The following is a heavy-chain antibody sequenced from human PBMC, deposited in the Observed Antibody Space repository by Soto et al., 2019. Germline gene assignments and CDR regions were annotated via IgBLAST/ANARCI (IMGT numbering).Heavy chain of an antibody. V-gene: IGHV3-23*01. Sequence: GGSLRLSCAASGFTFSSYAMSWVRQAPGKGLEWVSAISGSGGSTYYADSMKGRFTISRDNSKNTLYLQMNSLRAEDTAVYYCAKVLGVFRFLEWLPLFEIWGQGTMVTVS. J-gene: IGHJ3*02. CDR3: AKVLGVFRFLEWLPLFEI. CDR2: ISGSGGST. D-gene: IGHD3-3*01. CDR1: GFTFSSYA.